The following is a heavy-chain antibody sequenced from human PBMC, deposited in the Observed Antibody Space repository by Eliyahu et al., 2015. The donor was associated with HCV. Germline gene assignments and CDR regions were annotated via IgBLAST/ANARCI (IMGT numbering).Heavy chain of an antibody. CDR3: ARDFTIFGVVSYGMDV. Sequence: EVQLVESGGGLVKPGGSLRLSCAASGFXFSSYSMNWVRQAPGKGLEWVSSISSSSSYIYYADSVKGRFTISRDNAKNSLYLQMNSLRAEDTAVYYCARDFTIFGVVSYGMDVWGQGTTVTVSS. J-gene: IGHJ6*02. D-gene: IGHD3-3*01. CDR1: GFXFSSYS. CDR2: ISSSSSYI. V-gene: IGHV3-21*01.